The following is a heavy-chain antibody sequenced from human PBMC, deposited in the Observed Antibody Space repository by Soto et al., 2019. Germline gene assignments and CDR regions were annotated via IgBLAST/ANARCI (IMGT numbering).Heavy chain of an antibody. Sequence: EVQLLESGGGLVQPGGSLRLSCAASGFTFSSYAMSWVRQAPGKGLEWVSAISMSGASTYYADSVKGRFTISRDNSKNTLYLQMNSLRAEDTAVYHCAKKYCSGGICNSHAFDIWGQGTMLTVSS. J-gene: IGHJ3*02. CDR1: GFTFSSYA. D-gene: IGHD2-15*01. V-gene: IGHV3-23*01. CDR3: AKKYCSGGICNSHAFDI. CDR2: ISMSGAST.